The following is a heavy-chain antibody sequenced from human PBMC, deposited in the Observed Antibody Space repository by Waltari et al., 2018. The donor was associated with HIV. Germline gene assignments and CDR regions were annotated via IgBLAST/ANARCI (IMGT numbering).Heavy chain of an antibody. D-gene: IGHD6-13*01. CDR1: GFTFTKYG. V-gene: IGHV3-33*01. CDR3: ARDAAPNSHTPSSSDV. CDR2: RQYDGSNK. J-gene: IGHJ4*02. Sequence: QVQLVESGGGVVQPGTSLRLSCAASGFTFTKYGMHWVRQAPGKGFEWVKLRQYDGSNKYYANSVNGRFTISRDNSKNTRYLQMNSLRAEDTAVYYCARDAAPNSHTPSSSDVWGQGTLVTVSS.